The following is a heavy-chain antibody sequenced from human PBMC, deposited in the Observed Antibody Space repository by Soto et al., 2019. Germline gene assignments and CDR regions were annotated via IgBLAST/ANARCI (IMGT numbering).Heavy chain of an antibody. CDR2: ISPYNGTT. D-gene: IGHD1-1*01. J-gene: IGHJ6*02. CDR1: GYTFTTYG. V-gene: IGHV1-18*04. Sequence: QVQLVQSGGEVRKPGASVKVSCKASGYTFTTYGISWVRQAPGQGLEWMGWISPYNGTTKYAEKFQGEMTMITDTATSTAYMDLRSLRSDYTAVYYCARDGERDTGLNFYDYLHGMDAWGQGTRVTVSS. CDR3: ARDGERDTGLNFYDYLHGMDA.